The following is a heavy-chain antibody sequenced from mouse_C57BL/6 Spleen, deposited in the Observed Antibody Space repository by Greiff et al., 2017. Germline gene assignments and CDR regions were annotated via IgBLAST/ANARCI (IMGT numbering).Heavy chain of an antibody. CDR2: IYPSDSET. CDR1: GYTFTSYW. V-gene: IGHV1-61*01. Sequence: VQLQQPGAELVRPGSSVKLSCKASGYTFTSYWMDWVKQRPGQGLEWIGNIYPSDSETHYNQKFKDKATLTVDKSSSTAYMQLSSLTSEDSAVXYCARSYYGSSYWCFDVWGTGTTVTVSS. J-gene: IGHJ1*03. CDR3: ARSYYGSSYWCFDV. D-gene: IGHD1-1*01.